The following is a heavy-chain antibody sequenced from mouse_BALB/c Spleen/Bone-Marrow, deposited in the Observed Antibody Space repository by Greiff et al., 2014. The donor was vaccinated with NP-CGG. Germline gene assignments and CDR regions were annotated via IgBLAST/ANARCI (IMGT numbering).Heavy chain of an antibody. CDR1: GFTITDTY. CDR3: ARYGNYCYAMDY. CDR2: TDPSNGNT. Sequence: EVPLLQSGAELVKPGASVKLSCTASGFTITDTYMHWVKQRPEQGLEWIGSTDPSNGNTKYDPKFQGKATITADASSNTAYLQLSSLTSEDTAVYYCARYGNYCYAMDYWGQGTSVTVSS. D-gene: IGHD2-1*01. V-gene: IGHV14-3*02. J-gene: IGHJ4*01.